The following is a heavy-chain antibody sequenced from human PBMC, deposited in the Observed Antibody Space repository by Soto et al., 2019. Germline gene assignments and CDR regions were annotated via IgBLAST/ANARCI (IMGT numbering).Heavy chain of an antibody. CDR1: GGSINSGDYY. Sequence: QVQLQELGPGLVKPSQTLSLTCTVSGGSINSGDYYWIWIRQPPGKGLEWIGYIYYSGSTYYNPSLKSRVTMSLDMSKNQFSLKVNSVTAADTAMYYCARERCTNGVCYAMDVWGQGTMVTVSS. J-gene: IGHJ6*02. CDR2: IYYSGST. D-gene: IGHD2-8*01. CDR3: ARERCTNGVCYAMDV. V-gene: IGHV4-30-4*01.